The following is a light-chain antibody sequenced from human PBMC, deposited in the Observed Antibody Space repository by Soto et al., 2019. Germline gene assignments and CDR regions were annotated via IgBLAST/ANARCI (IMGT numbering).Light chain of an antibody. CDR2: GAS. Sequence: EIVLTQSPGTLSLSPGEEATLSCRASQNVDSNYLAWYQQKPGQTPRLIIYGASGRADGIPHRFSGSGFGTDFTLTISKVEPEDFAVYYCQQYIYWPWTFGQGTKVEIK. J-gene: IGKJ1*01. CDR1: QNVDSNY. CDR3: QQYIYWPWT. V-gene: IGKV3-20*01.